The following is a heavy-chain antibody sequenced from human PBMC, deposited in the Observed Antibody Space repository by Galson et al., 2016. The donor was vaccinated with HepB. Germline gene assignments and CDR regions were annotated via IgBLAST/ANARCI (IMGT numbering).Heavy chain of an antibody. J-gene: IGHJ3*02. CDR3: ARRFGIADVFDI. Sequence: TLSLTCTVSGGSITNGRYFWSWIRQLPGKGLEWIGYIHPTAGTYYKPSLRSRVTISVDTSKNQFSLQVSSVTVAETAVYFCARRFGIADVFDIWGQGTIVTVSS. V-gene: IGHV4-31*03. CDR1: GGSITNGRYF. D-gene: IGHD3-10*01. CDR2: IHPTAGT.